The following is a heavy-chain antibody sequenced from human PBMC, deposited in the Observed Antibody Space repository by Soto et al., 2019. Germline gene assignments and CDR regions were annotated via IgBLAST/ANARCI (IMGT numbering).Heavy chain of an antibody. CDR2: ISYDGSNK. Sequence: GGSLRLSCAASGFTFSSYAMHWVRQAPGKGLEWVAVISYDGSNKYYADSVKGRFTISRDNSKNTLYQQMNSLRAEDTAVYYCARDQGELAKFDNWGQGTLVTVSS. CDR3: ARDQGELAKFDN. D-gene: IGHD1-26*01. J-gene: IGHJ4*02. CDR1: GFTFSSYA. V-gene: IGHV3-30-3*01.